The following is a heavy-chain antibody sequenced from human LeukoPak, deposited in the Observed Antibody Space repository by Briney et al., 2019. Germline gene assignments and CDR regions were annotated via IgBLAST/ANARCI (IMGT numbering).Heavy chain of an antibody. Sequence: SETLSLTCAVYGGSFSGYYWSWIRQPPGKGLEWIGEINHSGSTNYNPSLKSRVTISVDTSKNQFSLKLSSVTAADTAVYYCARGFVGLYGSRRNGMDVWGQGTTVTVSS. V-gene: IGHV4-34*01. J-gene: IGHJ6*02. CDR1: GGSFSGYY. CDR3: ARGFVGLYGSRRNGMDV. D-gene: IGHD3-10*01. CDR2: INHSGST.